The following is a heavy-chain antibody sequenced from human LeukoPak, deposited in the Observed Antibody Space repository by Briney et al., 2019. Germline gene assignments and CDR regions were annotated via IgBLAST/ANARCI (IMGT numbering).Heavy chain of an antibody. CDR3: ARRLTTAPFAY. Sequence: SETLSLTCAVYGGSFSGYYWSWIRQPPGKGLEWIGEINHSGSTSYNPSLKSRVTISVDTSKNQFSLKLSSVTAADTAVYYCARRLTTAPFAYWGQGTLVTVSS. CDR1: GGSFSGYY. V-gene: IGHV4-34*01. CDR2: INHSGST. D-gene: IGHD1-1*01. J-gene: IGHJ4*02.